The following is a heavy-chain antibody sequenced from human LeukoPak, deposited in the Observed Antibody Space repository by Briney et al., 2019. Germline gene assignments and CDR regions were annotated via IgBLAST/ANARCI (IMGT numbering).Heavy chain of an antibody. CDR2: TYYNGKT. J-gene: IGHJ4*02. Sequence: PSETLSLTCTVSGGSMSSYYWSWIRQPPGKGLEWIGYTYYNGKTNYSPSLNSRATISVDTSRNQFSLKLNSVTAADTAVYYCARGGWSVDYWGQGTLVTVSS. CDR1: GGSMSSYY. CDR3: ARGGWSVDY. V-gene: IGHV4-59*08. D-gene: IGHD6-19*01.